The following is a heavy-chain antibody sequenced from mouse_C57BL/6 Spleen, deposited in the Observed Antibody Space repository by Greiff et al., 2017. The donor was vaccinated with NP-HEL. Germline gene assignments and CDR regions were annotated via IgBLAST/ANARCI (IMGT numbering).Heavy chain of an antibody. CDR1: GYTFTSYW. CDR2: IDTSDSYT. D-gene: IGHD2-4*01. CDR3: AISDDYDGAWFAY. V-gene: IGHV1-59*01. Sequence: QVQLQQPGAELVRPGTSVKLSCKASGYTFTSYWMHWVKQRPGQGLEWIGVIDTSDSYTNYNQKFKGKATLTIDTSSSTTYMQLSSLTSEDSAVYYCAISDDYDGAWFAYWGQGTLVTVSA. J-gene: IGHJ3*01.